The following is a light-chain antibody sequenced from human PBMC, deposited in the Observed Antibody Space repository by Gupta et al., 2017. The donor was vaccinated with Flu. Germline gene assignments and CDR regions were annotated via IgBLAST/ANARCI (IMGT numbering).Light chain of an antibody. V-gene: IGKV1-33*01. CDR1: QDISNY. CDR3: QQYDNLPPRT. Sequence: MTRSPSSLSASVGDRVTITCQASQDISNYLNWYQQKPGQAPKLLIYDASNLETGVPSRFSGSGSGTDFTFTISSLQPEDIAAYYCQQYDNLPPRTFGGGTKVEIK. J-gene: IGKJ4*02. CDR2: DAS.